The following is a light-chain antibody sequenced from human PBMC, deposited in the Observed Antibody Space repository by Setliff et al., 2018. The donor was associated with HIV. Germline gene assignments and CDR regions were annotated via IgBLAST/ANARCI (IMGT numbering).Light chain of an antibody. J-gene: IGLJ1*01. V-gene: IGLV2-14*01. CDR1: SSDVGGYNY. Sequence: QSALAQPASVSGCPGQSITISCTGTSSDVGGYNYVSWYQQHPGKAPKLMISDVSKRPSGVSSRFSGSKSGNTASLTISGLQTEDEADYYCSSYTSSSTYVFGTGTKVTVL. CDR3: SSYTSSSTYV. CDR2: DVS.